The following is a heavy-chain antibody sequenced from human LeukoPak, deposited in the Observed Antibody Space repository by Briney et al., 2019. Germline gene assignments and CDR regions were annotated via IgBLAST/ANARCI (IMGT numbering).Heavy chain of an antibody. V-gene: IGHV4-30-2*05. CDR2: IYHSGTT. CDR1: GVAISRGGYA. J-gene: IGHJ3*02. CDR3: ARVSSYGFRGGWGAFDI. D-gene: IGHD3-10*01. Sequence: SETLSLTCAVSGVAISRGGYAWNWIRQPPGKGLEWIAYIYHSGTTYYNPSLKSRATISVDTSKNQFSLKLSSVTAADTAVYYCARVSSYGFRGGWGAFDIWGQGTMVTVSS.